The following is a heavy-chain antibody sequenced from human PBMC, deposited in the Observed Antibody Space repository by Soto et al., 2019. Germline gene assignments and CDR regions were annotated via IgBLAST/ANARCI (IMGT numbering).Heavy chain of an antibody. CDR1: GGTFSSYA. D-gene: IGHD3-22*01. Sequence: QVQLVQSGAEVKKPGSSVKVSCKASGGTFSSYAISWVRQAPGQGLEWMGGIIPIFGTANYAQKFQGRVTITADKSTSTAYMELSSLRSEDTAVYYCARPRTDCYDSSGLSGRDAFDIWGQGTMVTVSS. CDR2: IIPIFGTA. CDR3: ARPRTDCYDSSGLSGRDAFDI. J-gene: IGHJ3*02. V-gene: IGHV1-69*06.